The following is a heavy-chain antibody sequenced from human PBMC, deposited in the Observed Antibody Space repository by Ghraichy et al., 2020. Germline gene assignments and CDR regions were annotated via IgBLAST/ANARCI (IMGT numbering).Heavy chain of an antibody. CDR1: GFTFSDYY. D-gene: IGHD5-18*01. Sequence: GESLNISCAASGFTFSDYYMSWIRQAPGKGLEWVSYISSSGSTIYYADSVKGRFTISRDNAKNSLYLQMNSLRAEDTAVYYCARGLWLSSFDYWGQGTLVTVSS. CDR2: ISSSGSTI. V-gene: IGHV3-11*01. CDR3: ARGLWLSSFDY. J-gene: IGHJ4*02.